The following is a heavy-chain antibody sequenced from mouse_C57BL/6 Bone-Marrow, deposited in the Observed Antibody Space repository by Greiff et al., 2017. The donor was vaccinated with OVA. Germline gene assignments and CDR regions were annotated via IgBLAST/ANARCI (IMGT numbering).Heavy chain of an antibody. J-gene: IGHJ3*01. V-gene: IGHV1-55*01. D-gene: IGHD2-3*01. CDR1: GYTFTSYW. CDR3: ARERIYDGYYEAY. CDR2: IYPGSGST. Sequence: VQLQQPGAELVKPGASVKMSCKASGYTFTSYWITWVKQRPGQGLEWIGDIYPGSGSTNYNEKFKSKATLTVDTSSSTAYMQLSSLTSEDSAVYYGARERIYDGYYEAYWGQGTLVTVSA.